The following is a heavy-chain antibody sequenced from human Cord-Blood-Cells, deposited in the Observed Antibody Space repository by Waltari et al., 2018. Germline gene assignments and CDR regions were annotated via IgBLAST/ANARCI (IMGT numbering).Heavy chain of an antibody. D-gene: IGHD3-3*01. V-gene: IGHV3-74*01. CDR3: ARVYRHYDFWSGYPYFDY. CDR2: INSDGSST. Sequence: EVQLVESGGGLVQPGGSLRLSCAASGFTFRSYWMHWFRPAPGKGLVWVSRINSDGSSTSYADSVKGRFTISRDNAKNTLYLQMNSLRAEDTAVYYCARVYRHYDFWSGYPYFDYWGQGTLVTVSS. J-gene: IGHJ4*02. CDR1: GFTFRSYW.